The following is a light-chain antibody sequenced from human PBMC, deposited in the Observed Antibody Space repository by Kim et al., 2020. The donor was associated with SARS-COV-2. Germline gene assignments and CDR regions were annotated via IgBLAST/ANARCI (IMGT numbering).Light chain of an antibody. CDR3: QQSYSTPPT. CDR1: QTISGY. J-gene: IGKJ1*01. V-gene: IGKV1-39*01. CDR2: AAS. Sequence: ASVGDRVTITCRASQTISGYLNWYQQKPGKAPKLLIYAASSLLGGVPARFSGSGSGTDFTLTISSLQPEDFATYHCQQSYSTPPTFGQGTKVDIK.